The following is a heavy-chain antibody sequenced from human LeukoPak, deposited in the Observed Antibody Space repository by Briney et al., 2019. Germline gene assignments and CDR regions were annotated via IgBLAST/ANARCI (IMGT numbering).Heavy chain of an antibody. V-gene: IGHV3-30*19. CDR2: ISHDERTK. CDR3: ARPSPPGDGYNPPDY. J-gene: IGHJ4*02. CDR1: GFSFSSCG. Sequence: PGGSLRLSCAASGFSFSSCGMHWVRQAPGKGLEWVAVISHDERTKYYADSMRGRITISRDNSKNTVFLQMNNLRTEDTAVYFCARPSPPGDGYNPPDYWGQGTLVTVSS. D-gene: IGHD5-24*01.